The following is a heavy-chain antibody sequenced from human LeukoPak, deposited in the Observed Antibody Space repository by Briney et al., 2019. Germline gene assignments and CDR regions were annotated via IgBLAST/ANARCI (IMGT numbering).Heavy chain of an antibody. CDR2: ISGIGGST. J-gene: IGHJ4*02. D-gene: IGHD6-13*01. CDR1: AFTFSIYA. CDR3: AKRGSSSCTQFDY. Sequence: GGSLRLSCAAAAFTFSIYAMSWVRQAPGKGLEWVSAISGIGGSTYYADSVKGRFTISTDNSKNTLYLQMNSLRAEDTAVYYCAKRGSSSCTQFDYWGQGTLVTVSS. V-gene: IGHV3-23*01.